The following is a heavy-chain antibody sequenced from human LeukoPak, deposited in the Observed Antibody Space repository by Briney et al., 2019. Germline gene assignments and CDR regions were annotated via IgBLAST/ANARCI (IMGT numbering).Heavy chain of an antibody. Sequence: PGGSLRLSCAASGFTFSGYAMSWVRQAPGKGLEWVTAISGGGGTTYYADSVKGRFTISRDNSKNMLYLQMNSLRAEDTAVYYCAKESRTIAVAGADYWGQGTLVTVSS. J-gene: IGHJ4*02. CDR1: GFTFSGYA. CDR2: ISGGGGTT. V-gene: IGHV3-23*01. D-gene: IGHD6-19*01. CDR3: AKESRTIAVAGADY.